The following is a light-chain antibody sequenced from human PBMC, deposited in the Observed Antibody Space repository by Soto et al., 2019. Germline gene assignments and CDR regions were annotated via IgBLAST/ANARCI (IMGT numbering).Light chain of an antibody. CDR2: QAF. J-gene: IGKJ4*01. CDR3: QETSTPLLA. CDR1: QNIDNY. V-gene: IGKV1-39*01. Sequence: DIQMTQSPYSLSASVGDTVTITCRASQNIDNYLRWYQQKPGKAPRLLIYQAFSFQIGVPSRLSSYAIDTDFTLTVTNLQLDDFATYHFQETSTPLLAFGGGIRVELK.